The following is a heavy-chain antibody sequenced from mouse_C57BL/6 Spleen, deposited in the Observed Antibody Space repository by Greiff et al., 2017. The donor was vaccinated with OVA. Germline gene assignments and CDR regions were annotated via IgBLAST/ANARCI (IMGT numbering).Heavy chain of an antibody. CDR2: IHPSDSDT. V-gene: IGHV1-74*01. J-gene: IGHJ1*03. CDR1: GYTFTSYW. Sequence: QVQLQQPGAELVKPGASVKVSCKASGYTFTSYWMHWVKQRPGQGLEWIGRIHPSDSDTNYNQKFKGKATLTVDKSSSTAYMQLSCLTSEDSAVYYCAIWTTVEDWYFDVWGTGTTVTVSS. CDR3: AIWTTVEDWYFDV. D-gene: IGHD1-1*01.